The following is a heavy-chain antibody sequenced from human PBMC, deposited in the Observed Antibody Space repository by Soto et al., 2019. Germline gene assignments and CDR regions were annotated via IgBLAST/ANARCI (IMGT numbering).Heavy chain of an antibody. CDR1: GFTFSDHF. CDR3: VGEGGVRSFDS. V-gene: IGHV3-30*03. Sequence: CEGSGFTFSDHFMHWARQAPGKGLGWVGLISNDGRGQNYLDSVGGRFFISRDNSKNTLYLQMNSLKSEDTAVYYCVGEGGVRSFDSWGQGTLVTVSS. D-gene: IGHD3-16*01. CDR2: ISNDGRGQ. J-gene: IGHJ4*02.